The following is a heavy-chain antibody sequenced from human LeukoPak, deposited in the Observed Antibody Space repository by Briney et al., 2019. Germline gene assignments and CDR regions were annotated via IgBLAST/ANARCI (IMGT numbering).Heavy chain of an antibody. D-gene: IGHD1-20*01. CDR2: IYPNSGGT. CDR1: GYTLTGYY. J-gene: IGHJ3*02. V-gene: IGHV1-2*02. Sequence: ASVKVSCKASGYTLTGYYFHWVRQAPGQGLEWMGWIYPNSGGTNYAQKFQGRVTMTRDTSISAAYMELSRLRSDDTAVYYCANRYNWNDFQSNAFDIWGQGTMLTVSS. CDR3: ANRYNWNDFQSNAFDI.